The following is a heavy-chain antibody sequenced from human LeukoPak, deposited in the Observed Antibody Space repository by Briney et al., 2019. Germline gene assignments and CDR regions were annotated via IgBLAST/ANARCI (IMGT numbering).Heavy chain of an antibody. J-gene: IGHJ4*02. Sequence: SETPSLTCAVYGGSFSGYYWSWIRQPPGKGLEWIGEINHSGSTNYNPSLKSRVTISVDTSKNQFSLKLSSVTAADTAVYYCASLRPFDYWGQGTLVTVSS. CDR1: GGSFSGYY. V-gene: IGHV4-34*01. CDR2: INHSGST. CDR3: ASLRPFDY.